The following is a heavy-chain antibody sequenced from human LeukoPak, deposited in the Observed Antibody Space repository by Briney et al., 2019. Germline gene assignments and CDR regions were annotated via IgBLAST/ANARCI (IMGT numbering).Heavy chain of an antibody. CDR2: VFYSGST. V-gene: IGHV4-59*01. Sequence: PSETLSLTCTVSGGSITNYYWNWIRQPPGKGLEWIGYVFYSGSTNYNPSLKNRVTISVDTSKNQFSLKVTSVTAADTALYYCARDAVTYDAFDIWGQGTMVTVSS. D-gene: IGHD2-21*02. J-gene: IGHJ3*02. CDR1: GGSITNYY. CDR3: ARDAVTYDAFDI.